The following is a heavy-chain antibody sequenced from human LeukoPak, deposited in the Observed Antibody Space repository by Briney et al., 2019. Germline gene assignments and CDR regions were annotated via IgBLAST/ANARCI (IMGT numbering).Heavy chain of an antibody. J-gene: IGHJ4*02. V-gene: IGHV3-7*04. Sequence: PGGSLRLSCAASGFTFSDYYMSWIRQAPGKGLEWVANIKQDGSEKYYVDSVKGRFTISRDNAKNSLYLQMNSLRAEDTAVYYCASDREYYYGSGSFDYWGQGALVTVSS. CDR1: GFTFSDYY. CDR3: ASDREYYYGSGSFDY. D-gene: IGHD3-10*01. CDR2: IKQDGSEK.